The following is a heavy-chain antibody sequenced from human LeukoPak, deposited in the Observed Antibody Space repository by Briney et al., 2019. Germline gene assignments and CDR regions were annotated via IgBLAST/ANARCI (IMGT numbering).Heavy chain of an antibody. CDR3: ARDVRHCTSSSCYSFYLDS. CDR1: GYTFTGYY. CDR2: INPNSGDT. D-gene: IGHD2-2*01. V-gene: IGHV1-2*02. Sequence: ASVKVSCKASGYTFTGYYIHWVRQAPGRGLDWMGWINPNSGDTKYAQKFQGRVTMTRDTSISTGYMELNGLRSDDTAVYYCARDVRHCTSSSCYSFYLDSWGQGTQVTVSS. J-gene: IGHJ4*02.